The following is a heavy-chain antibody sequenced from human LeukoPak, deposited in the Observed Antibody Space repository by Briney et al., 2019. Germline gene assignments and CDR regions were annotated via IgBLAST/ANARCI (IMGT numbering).Heavy chain of an antibody. J-gene: IGHJ6*04. Sequence: PSETLSLTCTVSGGSTRTYSWSWIRQSPVKGLEWIGCFFYNGTTTYNPSLKSRITVSLDTSRNQFSLKLSSVTAADTAVYFCARHPTGLSAVDVWGKGTTVAVSS. CDR1: GGSTRTYS. D-gene: IGHD1-14*01. CDR3: ARHPTGLSAVDV. V-gene: IGHV4-59*08. CDR2: FFYNGTT.